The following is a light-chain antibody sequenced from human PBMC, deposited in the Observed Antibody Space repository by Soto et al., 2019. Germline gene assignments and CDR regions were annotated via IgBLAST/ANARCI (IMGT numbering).Light chain of an antibody. Sequence: QSALTQPASVSGSPGQSITISCTGTSSDVGGYNYVSWYQQHPGKAPKLMIYEVSNRPSGVANRFSGSKSGKTASLTISGLQAEDEADYYCSAYISSSTLDVFVTGTKGTVL. CDR1: SSDVGGYNY. CDR3: SAYISSSTLDV. V-gene: IGLV2-14*01. CDR2: EVS. J-gene: IGLJ1*01.